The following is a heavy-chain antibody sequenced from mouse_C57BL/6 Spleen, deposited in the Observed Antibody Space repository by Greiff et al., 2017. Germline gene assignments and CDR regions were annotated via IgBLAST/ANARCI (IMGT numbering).Heavy chain of an antibody. CDR2: VYPRSGNT. V-gene: IGHV1-81*01. D-gene: IGHD2-2*01. Sequence: VQLVESGAELARPGASVKLSCKASGYTFTSYGLSWVKQRTGQGLEWIGEVYPRSGNTYYNEKFKGKATLTADKSSSTAYMELRSLTSEDSAVYFCARSGYDVIDYWGQGTTLTVSS. CDR3: ARSGYDVIDY. CDR1: GYTFTSYG. J-gene: IGHJ2*01.